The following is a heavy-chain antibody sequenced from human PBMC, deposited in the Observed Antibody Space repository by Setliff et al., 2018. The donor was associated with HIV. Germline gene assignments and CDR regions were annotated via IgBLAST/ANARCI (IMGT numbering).Heavy chain of an antibody. Sequence: ASVKVSCKASGYTFTSYGISWVRQAPGQGLEWMGWISAYNGNTNYAQKLQGRVTMTTDTSTSTAYMELRSLRSDDTAVYYCARDLLPAGSRGDNCFDPWGQGTLVTVSS. CDR1: GYTFTSYG. V-gene: IGHV1-18*01. CDR3: ARDLLPAGSRGDNCFDP. J-gene: IGHJ5*02. D-gene: IGHD1-26*01. CDR2: ISAYNGNT.